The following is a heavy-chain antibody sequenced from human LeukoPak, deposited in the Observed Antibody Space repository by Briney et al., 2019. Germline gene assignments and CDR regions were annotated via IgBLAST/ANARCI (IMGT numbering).Heavy chain of an antibody. CDR2: ISYDGSNK. CDR3: AKDTHYGSGSYYQVRYMDV. V-gene: IGHV3-30*04. D-gene: IGHD3-10*01. Sequence: PGASLRLSCAASGFTFSSYAMHWVRQAPGKGLEWVAVISYDGSNKYYADSVKGRFTISRDNSKNTLYLQMNSLRAEDTAVYYCAKDTHYGSGSYYQVRYMDVWGKGTTVTISS. CDR1: GFTFSSYA. J-gene: IGHJ6*03.